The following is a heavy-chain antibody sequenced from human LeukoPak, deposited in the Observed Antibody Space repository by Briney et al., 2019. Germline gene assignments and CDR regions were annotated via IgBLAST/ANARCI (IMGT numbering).Heavy chain of an antibody. Sequence: SETLSLPCTVSGGSISSSSYYWGWIRQSPGKGLQWIGSIYYSGRSGRTYYNPSLKSRLTISVDTSKNQFSLKLRSVTAADTAMYYCARRGIGSASYYQGDFDNWGQGNLVTVSS. J-gene: IGHJ4*02. D-gene: IGHD3-10*01. V-gene: IGHV4-39*07. CDR1: GGSISSSSYY. CDR3: ARRGIGSASYYQGDFDN. CDR2: IYYSGRSGRT.